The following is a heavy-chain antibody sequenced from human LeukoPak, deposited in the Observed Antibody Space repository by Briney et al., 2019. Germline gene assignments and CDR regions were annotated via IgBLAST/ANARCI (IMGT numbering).Heavy chain of an antibody. CDR1: GLTFTSFA. CDR3: VTGGLGVSDNHYLDY. J-gene: IGHJ4*02. V-gene: IGHV3-23*01. CDR2: ISGTGGSD. D-gene: IGHD3-16*01. Sequence: GGSLRLSCVVSGLTFTSFAMNWVRQAPGKGLEWAAIISGTGGSDYYADSVKGRFTISRDNSKNTLYLQMNSLRAEDTALYYCVTGGLGVSDNHYLDYWGQGTLVTVSS.